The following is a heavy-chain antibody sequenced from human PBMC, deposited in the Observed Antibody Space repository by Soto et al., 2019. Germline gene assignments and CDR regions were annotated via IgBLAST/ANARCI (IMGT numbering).Heavy chain of an antibody. CDR1: GGSISSSSYY. CDR3: ARYRITIFGVPRYYFDY. J-gene: IGHJ4*02. V-gene: IGHV4-39*01. CDR2: IYYSGST. D-gene: IGHD3-3*01. Sequence: SETLSLTCTVSGGSISSSSYYWGWIRQPPGKGLEWIGSIYYSGSTYYNPSLKSRVTISVDTSKNQFSLKLSSVTAADTAVYYCARYRITIFGVPRYYFDYWGQGTLVTVSS.